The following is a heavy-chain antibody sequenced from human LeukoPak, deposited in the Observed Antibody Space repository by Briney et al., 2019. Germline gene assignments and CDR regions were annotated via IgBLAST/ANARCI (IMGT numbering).Heavy chain of an antibody. J-gene: IGHJ4*02. CDR2: ISPDGSAT. CDR3: VRWGMEAGMSD. Sequence: GGSLRLSCAASGFSFSNYEMNWVRQAPGEGLEWVANISPDGSATYYVDSVKGRFIITRDNAKQSLFLQMNNLRAEETAVYHCVRWGMEAGMSDWGQGTLVTVSS. V-gene: IGHV3-7*01. CDR1: GFSFSNYE. D-gene: IGHD6-19*01.